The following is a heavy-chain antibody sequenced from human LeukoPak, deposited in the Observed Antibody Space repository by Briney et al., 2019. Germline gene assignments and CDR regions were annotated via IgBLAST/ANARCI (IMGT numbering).Heavy chain of an antibody. Sequence: GGSLRLSCAASGFTFSNYAMHWVRQAPGKGLEWVAVISYDGSNKYYADSVKGRFTISRDNSNNTLYLEMNSLRSEDTAVYYCARDGCTSTICYFSAYWGKGPLVLVSS. CDR1: GFTFSNYA. V-gene: IGHV3-30*04. J-gene: IGHJ4*02. D-gene: IGHD2-2*01. CDR3: ARDGCTSTICYFSAY. CDR2: ISYDGSNK.